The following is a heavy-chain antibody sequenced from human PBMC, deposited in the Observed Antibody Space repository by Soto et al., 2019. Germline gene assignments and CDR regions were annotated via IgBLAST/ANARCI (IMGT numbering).Heavy chain of an antibody. D-gene: IGHD3-9*01. Sequence: DVQLMESGGGLVQPGGSLKLSCAASGFIFRDSAIHWVRQASGKGLEWVARIRSKGNNYATAYAASVKGRFTISRDDSKNTAYLQLNSLKTEDTAVYYCTRIFSDAFDIWGQGTMVTVSS. CDR1: GFIFRDSA. CDR2: IRSKGNNYAT. V-gene: IGHV3-73*02. J-gene: IGHJ3*02. CDR3: TRIFSDAFDI.